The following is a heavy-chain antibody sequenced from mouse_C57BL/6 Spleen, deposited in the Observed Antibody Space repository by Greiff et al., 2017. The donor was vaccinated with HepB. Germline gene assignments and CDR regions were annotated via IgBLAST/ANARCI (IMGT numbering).Heavy chain of an antibody. CDR2: IGPSDSYT. V-gene: IGHV1-59*01. D-gene: IGHD1-1*01. CDR3: ARITTVVARAY. Sequence: QVQLQQPGAELVRPGTSVKLSCKASGYTFTSYWMHWVKQRPGQGLEWIGVIGPSDSYTNYNQKFKGKATLTVDTSSSTAYMQLSSLTSEDSAVYYCARITTVVARAYWGQGTLVTVSA. CDR1: GYTFTSYW. J-gene: IGHJ3*01.